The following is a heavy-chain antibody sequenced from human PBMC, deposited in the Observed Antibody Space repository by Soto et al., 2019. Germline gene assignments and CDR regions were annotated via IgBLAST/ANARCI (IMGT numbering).Heavy chain of an antibody. CDR1: GYTFTSYA. J-gene: IGHJ4*02. D-gene: IGHD7-27*01. CDR3: ARALSLGQIDY. V-gene: IGHV1-3*01. Sequence: ASVKVSCKASGYTFTSYAMHWVRQAPGQRLEWMGWINAGNGNTKYSQKFQGRVTITRDTSASTAYMELSSLRPEDTAVYYCARALSLGQIDYWGQGTLVTVSS. CDR2: INAGNGNT.